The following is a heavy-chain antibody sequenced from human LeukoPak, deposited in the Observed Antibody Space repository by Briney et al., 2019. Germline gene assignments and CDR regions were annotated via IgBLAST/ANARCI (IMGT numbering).Heavy chain of an antibody. CDR1: GYSFPTYW. V-gene: IGHV5-51*01. CDR3: ARPPSRGYSSSFEY. J-gene: IGHJ4*02. Sequence: GESLKISCKGSGYSFPTYWIAWVSQMPGKGLEWMGIIYPDESNIRYSPSFQGQVTISADKSISTAYLQWSSLKASDTAMYYCARPPSRGYSSSFEYWGQGTLVTVSS. CDR2: IYPDESNI. D-gene: IGHD2-2*03.